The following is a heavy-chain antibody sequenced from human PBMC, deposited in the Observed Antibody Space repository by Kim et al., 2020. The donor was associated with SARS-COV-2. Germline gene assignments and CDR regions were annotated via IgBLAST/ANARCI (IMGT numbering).Heavy chain of an antibody. Sequence: NPSLKSRVTISVDTSKNQFSLKLSSVTAADTAVYYCARGSVVAATGYFDYWGQGTLVTVSA. J-gene: IGHJ4*02. V-gene: IGHV4-34*01. CDR3: ARGSVVAATGYFDY. D-gene: IGHD2-15*01.